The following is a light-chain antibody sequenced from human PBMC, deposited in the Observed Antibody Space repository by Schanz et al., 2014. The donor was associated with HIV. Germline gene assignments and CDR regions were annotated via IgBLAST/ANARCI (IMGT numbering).Light chain of an antibody. CDR3: CSYTTTSTYV. V-gene: IGLV2-14*03. Sequence: QSALTQPASVSGSPGQSISISCTGTSGDVGSYNYVSWYQQHPGKAPKLMIYDVSNRPSGVSSRFSGSKSGNTASLTISGLQPEDEADYYCCSYTTTSTYVFGAGTKLTVL. J-gene: IGLJ1*01. CDR1: SGDVGSYNY. CDR2: DVS.